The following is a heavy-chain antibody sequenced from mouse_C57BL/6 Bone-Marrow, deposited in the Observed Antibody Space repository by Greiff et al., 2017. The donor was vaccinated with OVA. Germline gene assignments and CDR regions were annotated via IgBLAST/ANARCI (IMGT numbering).Heavy chain of an antibody. CDR2: IWSGGST. CDR3: AMITTVSSYGDYAMDY. Sequence: VKLKQSGPGLVQPSQSLSITCTVSGFSLTSYGVHWVRQSPGKGLEWLGVIWSGGSTDYNAAFISRLSISKDNSKSQVFFKMNSLQADDTAIYYCAMITTVSSYGDYAMDYWGQGTSVTVSS. D-gene: IGHD1-1*01. J-gene: IGHJ4*01. CDR1: GFSLTSYG. V-gene: IGHV2-2*01.